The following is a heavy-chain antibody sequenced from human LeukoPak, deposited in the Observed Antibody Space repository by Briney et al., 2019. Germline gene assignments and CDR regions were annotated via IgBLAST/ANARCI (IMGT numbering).Heavy chain of an antibody. CDR2: IYHSGST. D-gene: IGHD2-2*01. V-gene: IGHV4-30-2*01. CDR1: GGSLSSGGYY. CDR3: GKDGTAAVRPWAFDS. J-gene: IGHJ3*02. Sequence: SQTLSLTCTVSGGSLSSGGYYWSWFRQPPGKGLGWIGYIYHSGSTYYNPSLKRRVTISQDRSQNQFSLKLSSVTPAGPAVDLRGKDGTAAVRPWAFDSRGQGTMVTASS.